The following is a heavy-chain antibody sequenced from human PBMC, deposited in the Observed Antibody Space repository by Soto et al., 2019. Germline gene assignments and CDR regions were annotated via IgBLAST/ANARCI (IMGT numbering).Heavy chain of an antibody. Sequence: QVQLVESGGGVVQPGRSLRLACAASGFTFSSYGMHWVRQAPGKGLEWVALMSYDGSKKYYADSVKGRFTISRDKSKNTLYLQMNSLRPEDTAVYYCAKGGGGSYLYFDYWGQGTLVTVSS. V-gene: IGHV3-30*18. J-gene: IGHJ4*02. CDR3: AKGGGGSYLYFDY. CDR1: GFTFSSYG. D-gene: IGHD1-26*01. CDR2: MSYDGSKK.